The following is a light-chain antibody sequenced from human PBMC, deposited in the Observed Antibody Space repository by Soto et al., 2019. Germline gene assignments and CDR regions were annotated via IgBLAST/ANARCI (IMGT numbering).Light chain of an antibody. CDR1: QTVSNNY. CDR2: GAY. CDR3: QQYGTPPRT. J-gene: IGKJ1*01. Sequence: EIVLTQSPGTLSLSPGETATLSCKASQTVSNNYLAWYQQKPGQAPKLLIYGAYIRVTGIPDRFSGSGSGTDFTVTISRLEPEDFGLYYCQQYGTPPRTFGQGTRVEIK. V-gene: IGKV3-20*01.